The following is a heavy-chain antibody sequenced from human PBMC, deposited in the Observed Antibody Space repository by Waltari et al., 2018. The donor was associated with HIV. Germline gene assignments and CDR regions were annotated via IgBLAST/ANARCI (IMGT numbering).Heavy chain of an antibody. V-gene: IGHV4-31*03. J-gene: IGHJ4*02. CDR2: IQHSGST. D-gene: IGHD3-10*01. CDR1: GGSISSGNYY. Sequence: QVQLQESGPGLVKSSQTLSLTCTVSGGSISSGNYYWNWIRQHPVKGLEWIGYIQHSGSTYYNPSLKSRVSISVNTSKNQFSLNLTSVTAADMAVYYCARVSDSYGTVFEYWGQGTLVSVSS. CDR3: ARVSDSYGTVFEY.